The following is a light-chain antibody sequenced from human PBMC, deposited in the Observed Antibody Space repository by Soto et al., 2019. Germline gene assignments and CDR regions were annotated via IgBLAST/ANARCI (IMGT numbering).Light chain of an antibody. CDR3: SSYTSSSIDDV. J-gene: IGLJ1*01. CDR2: EVS. V-gene: IGLV2-14*01. Sequence: QSALTQPASVSXSPGQSITIXCTGTSSDVGGYNYVSWYQQHPGKAPKLMIYEVSNRPSGVSNRFSGSKSGNTASLTISGLQAEDEADYYCSSYTSSSIDDVFGTGTKLTVL. CDR1: SSDVGGYNY.